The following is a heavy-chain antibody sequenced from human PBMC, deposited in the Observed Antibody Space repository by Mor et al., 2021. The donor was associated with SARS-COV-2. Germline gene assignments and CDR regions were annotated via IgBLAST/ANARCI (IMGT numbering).Heavy chain of an antibody. Sequence: RQAPGTGLEWVSTILYEGTNKYYADSVKGRFTISRDNSKNTLYLQMDSLRPEDTAVYYCAKDRSNYHPMWAYTYYYYGMDVWGQGT. J-gene: IGHJ6*02. CDR3: AKDRSNYHPMWAYTYYYYGMDV. CDR2: ILYEGTNK. D-gene: IGHD1-7*01. V-gene: IGHV3-30*18.